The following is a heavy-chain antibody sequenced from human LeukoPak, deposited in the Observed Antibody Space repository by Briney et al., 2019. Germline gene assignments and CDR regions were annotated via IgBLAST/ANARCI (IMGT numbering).Heavy chain of an antibody. V-gene: IGHV4-39*07. D-gene: IGHD5-12*01. CDR2: IYYSGST. Sequence: SETLSLTCTVSGGSISSSSYYWGWIRQPPGRGLEWIGSIYYSGSTYYNPSLKSRVTISVDTSKNQFSLKLSSVTAADTAVYYCARAQWLRPNRKKNWFDPWGQGTMVTVSS. J-gene: IGHJ5*02. CDR1: GGSISSSSYY. CDR3: ARAQWLRPNRKKNWFDP.